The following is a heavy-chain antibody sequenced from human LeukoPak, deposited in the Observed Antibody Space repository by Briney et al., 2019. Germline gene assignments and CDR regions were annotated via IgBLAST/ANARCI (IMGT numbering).Heavy chain of an antibody. Sequence: GGSLRLSCTASGFTFGDYAMSWFRQAPGKGLEWVSVISGSGGLTYYADSVKGRFTISRDNSKNTLYLQMNSLRADDTAVYYCARDLRRDCSTTTCYAFDYWGQGTLVTVSS. J-gene: IGHJ4*02. CDR3: ARDLRRDCSTTTCYAFDY. CDR2: ISGSGGLT. D-gene: IGHD2-2*01. V-gene: IGHV3-23*01. CDR1: GFTFGDYA.